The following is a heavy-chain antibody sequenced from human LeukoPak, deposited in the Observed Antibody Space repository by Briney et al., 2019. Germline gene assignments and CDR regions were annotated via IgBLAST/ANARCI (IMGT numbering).Heavy chain of an antibody. Sequence: GASVKVSCKASGYTFTSYAMNWVRQAPGQGLEWMGWINTNTGNPTYAQGFTGRFVFSLDTSVSTAYLQISSLKAEDTAVYYCARDRYDSSSWYVWKRVVDVWGQGTTVTVSS. V-gene: IGHV7-4-1*02. CDR1: GYTFTSYA. D-gene: IGHD6-13*01. CDR3: ARDRYDSSSWYVWKRVVDV. J-gene: IGHJ6*02. CDR2: INTNTGNP.